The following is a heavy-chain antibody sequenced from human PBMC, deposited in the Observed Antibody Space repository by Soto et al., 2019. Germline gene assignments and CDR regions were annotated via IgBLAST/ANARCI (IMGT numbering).Heavy chain of an antibody. CDR1: GYSFTTYW. J-gene: IGHJ4*02. CDR2: IYPGDSDT. D-gene: IGHD3-10*01. CDR3: ARGIWFGDLTIGNYFFDY. V-gene: IGHV5-51*01. Sequence: GESLKISCKASGYSFTTYWIGWVRQMPGKGLDWMGIIYPGDSDTRYSPPFQGQVTVSVDKSISTAYLQWSSLKASDTAIYYCARGIWFGDLTIGNYFFDYWGQGTLVIVSS.